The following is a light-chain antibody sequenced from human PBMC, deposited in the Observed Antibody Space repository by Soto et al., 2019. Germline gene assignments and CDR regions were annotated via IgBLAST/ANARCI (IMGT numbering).Light chain of an antibody. V-gene: IGLV2-8*01. CDR3: SSYADRHNVV. Sequence: QSVLTQPPSASGSPGQSVTISCTGTSSDVGGYKYVSWYQQHPGKAPKLMIYEVSKRPSGVPDRFSGSKSGNTASLTVSGLQAEDEADYYCSSYADRHNVVVGGGTKVTVL. J-gene: IGLJ2*01. CDR1: SSDVGGYKY. CDR2: EVS.